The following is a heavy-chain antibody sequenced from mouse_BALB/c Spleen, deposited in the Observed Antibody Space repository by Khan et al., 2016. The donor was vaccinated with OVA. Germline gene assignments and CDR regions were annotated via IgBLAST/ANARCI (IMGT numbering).Heavy chain of an antibody. V-gene: IGHV3-5*02. CDR2: IYYSGTI. J-gene: IGHJ4*01. CDR3: ARERGSAMDY. Sequence: EVKLEESGPGLVKPSQTVSLTCTVTGISITTGNYRWSWIRQFPGNKLEWIGYIYYSGTITYNPSLTSRTTITSDTSKKQFFLAMNSVTAEDTATYYCARERGSAMDYWGQGTSVTVSS. CDR1: GISITTGNYR.